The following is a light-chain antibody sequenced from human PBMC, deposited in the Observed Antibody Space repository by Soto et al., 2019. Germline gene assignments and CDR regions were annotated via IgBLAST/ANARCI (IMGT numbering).Light chain of an antibody. CDR1: SSDVGGYNY. CDR3: TSYAGSNNLV. Sequence: QSALTQPPSASGSPGQSVTISCTGTSSDVGGYNYVSWYQQHPGKAPKLMIYEVSKRPSGVPDRFSGSKSDNTASLTVSGLRAEDEANYYCTSYAGSNNLVFGSGTKLTVL. CDR2: EVS. J-gene: IGLJ1*01. V-gene: IGLV2-8*01.